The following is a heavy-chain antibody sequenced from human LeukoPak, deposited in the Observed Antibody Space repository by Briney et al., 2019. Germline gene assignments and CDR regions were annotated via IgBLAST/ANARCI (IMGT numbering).Heavy chain of an antibody. CDR2: VGISSGNT. Sequence: GGSLRLSCTASGFPFSDYSMNWVRQAPGKGLEWISYVGISSGNTKYADSVKGRFTISADNTKNSLYLQMNSLRVGDTAVYYCARDHNYAFDNWGQGTLVSVSS. CDR3: ARDHNYAFDN. D-gene: IGHD1-1*01. CDR1: GFPFSDYS. J-gene: IGHJ4*02. V-gene: IGHV3-48*04.